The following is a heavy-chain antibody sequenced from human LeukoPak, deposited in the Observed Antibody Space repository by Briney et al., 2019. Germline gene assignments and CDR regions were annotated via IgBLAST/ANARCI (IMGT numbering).Heavy chain of an antibody. CDR2: ISSSANT. CDR1: GFTFSDYG. D-gene: IGHD5-12*01. CDR3: ARGSSGYSVDF. J-gene: IGHJ4*02. Sequence: PGGSLRLSCAASGFTFSDYGMNWIRQAPGKGLEWVSYISSSANTKYADSMKGRFTISRDNAKNSLYLQMNILRAEDTAVYYCARGSSGYSVDFWGQGTLVTVSS. V-gene: IGHV3-11*01.